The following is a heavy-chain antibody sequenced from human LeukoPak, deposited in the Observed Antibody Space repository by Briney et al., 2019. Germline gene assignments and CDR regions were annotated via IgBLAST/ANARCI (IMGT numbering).Heavy chain of an antibody. CDR1: GFTLNSYG. Sequence: PGGSLTLSCAASGFTLNSYGMNWVRQAPGKGPEWVSGISVSGDTHYADSVKGRFTVSRDNSQNTLYLQMSSLRVEYTAMYYCAKVGPVDLPIDFDYWGQGTLVSVS. D-gene: IGHD5-12*01. CDR2: ISVSGDT. V-gene: IGHV3-23*01. CDR3: AKVGPVDLPIDFDY. J-gene: IGHJ4*02.